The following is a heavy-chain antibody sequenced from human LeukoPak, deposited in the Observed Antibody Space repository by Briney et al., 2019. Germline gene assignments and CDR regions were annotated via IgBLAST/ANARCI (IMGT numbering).Heavy chain of an antibody. Sequence: GGSLRLSCAASGFTESSRYMSWVRQAPGKGLEWVSLIYGGGSTSYADSVKGRFTIFRDNSKSTLYLQMNSLRAEDTAVYYCARHLELRSGYFDYWGRGTLVNVSS. D-gene: IGHD1-7*01. CDR1: GFTESSRY. CDR2: IYGGGST. V-gene: IGHV3-66*04. CDR3: ARHLELRSGYFDY. J-gene: IGHJ4*01.